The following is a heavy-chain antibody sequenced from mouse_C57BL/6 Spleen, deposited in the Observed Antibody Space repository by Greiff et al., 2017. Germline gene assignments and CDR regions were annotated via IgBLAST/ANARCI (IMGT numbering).Heavy chain of an antibody. Sequence: VQLQQSGAELAKPGASVKLSCKASGYTFTSYWMHWVKQTPGQGLEWIGYINPCSGYTKYNQKFKDKATLTVDKSSSTVYMQLSSLTSEDSAVYYCARASYGYYVDYWGEGTTLTVSS. D-gene: IGHD1-1*02. CDR1: GYTFTSYW. CDR2: INPCSGYT. CDR3: ARASYGYYVDY. J-gene: IGHJ2*01. V-gene: IGHV1-7*01.